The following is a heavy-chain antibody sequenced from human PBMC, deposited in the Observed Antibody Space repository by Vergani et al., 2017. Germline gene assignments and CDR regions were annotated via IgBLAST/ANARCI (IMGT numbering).Heavy chain of an antibody. Sequence: EVQLVESGGGLVQPGGSLRLSCAASGFTFSSYSMNWVRQAPGKGLEWVSYISSSSSTIYYADSVKGRFTISRDNAKNSLYLQMNSLRAEDTAVYYCARDGRYYDFWSGSYYGMDVWGQGP. D-gene: IGHD3-3*01. J-gene: IGHJ6*02. CDR3: ARDGRYYDFWSGSYYGMDV. V-gene: IGHV3-48*01. CDR1: GFTFSSYS. CDR2: ISSSSSTI.